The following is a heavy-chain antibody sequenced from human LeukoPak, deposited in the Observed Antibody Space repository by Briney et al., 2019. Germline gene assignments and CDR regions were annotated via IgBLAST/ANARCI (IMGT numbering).Heavy chain of an antibody. CDR2: INHSGST. CDR3: ARGLLTYDFWSGYSPYYYMDV. Sequence: SETLSLTCAVYGGSFSGYYWSWIRQPPGKGLEWIGEINHSGSTNYNPSLKSRVTISVDTSKNQFSLKLSSVTAADTAVYYCARGLLTYDFWSGYSPYYYMDVWGKGTTVTVPS. CDR1: GGSFSGYY. J-gene: IGHJ6*03. V-gene: IGHV4-34*01. D-gene: IGHD3-3*01.